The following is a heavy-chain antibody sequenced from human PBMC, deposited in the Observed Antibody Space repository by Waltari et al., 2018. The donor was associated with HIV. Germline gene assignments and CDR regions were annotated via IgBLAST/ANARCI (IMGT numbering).Heavy chain of an antibody. CDR3: AKVDTRGYLPYN. D-gene: IGHD5-12*01. V-gene: IGHV3-21*01. J-gene: IGHJ4*02. Sequence: EVQLVESGGGLVKPGGSLRLSCAASGFTFSGHTMNWVRQAPGKGLEWVSSISSSGTYIYYVDSVQGRFTISRDNAKNSLYLQMNSLRVEDTAIYYCAKVDTRGYLPYNWGQGTLVTVSS. CDR2: ISSSGTYI. CDR1: GFTFSGHT.